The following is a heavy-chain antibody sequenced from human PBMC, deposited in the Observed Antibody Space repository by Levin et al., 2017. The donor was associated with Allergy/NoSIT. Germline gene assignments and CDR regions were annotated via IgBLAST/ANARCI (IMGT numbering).Heavy chain of an antibody. J-gene: IGHJ5*01. Sequence: SETLSLTCTVSGDSISSYHWNWLRQPPGKELEWIGCLYYSGSTKYNPSLKSRVTISVDATKNQFSLKLSSVTAADTAVYYCARDQGSSGWHGWIDSWGQGTLVTVSS. CDR1: GDSISSYH. CDR2: LYYSGST. V-gene: IGHV4-59*01. CDR3: ARDQGSSGWHGWIDS. D-gene: IGHD6-19*01.